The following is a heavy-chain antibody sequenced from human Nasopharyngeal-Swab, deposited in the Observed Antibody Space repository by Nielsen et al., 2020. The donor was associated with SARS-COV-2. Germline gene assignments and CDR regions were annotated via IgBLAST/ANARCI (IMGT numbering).Heavy chain of an antibody. V-gene: IGHV3-74*01. CDR1: GFTFSTYW. Sequence: GESLKISCAASGFTFSTYWMHWVRQAPGGGLIWVSHLNSEGSETSYADSVKGRFTISRDNVRNRLYLQLNSLRADDTATYFCVREQQWFTYGSKFDAWFFDLWGRGTRVLVSS. D-gene: IGHD3-22*01. CDR2: LNSEGSET. CDR3: VREQQWFTYGSKFDAWFFDL. J-gene: IGHJ2*01.